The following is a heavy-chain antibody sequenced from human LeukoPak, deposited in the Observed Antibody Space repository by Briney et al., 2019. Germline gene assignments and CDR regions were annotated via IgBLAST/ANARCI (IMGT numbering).Heavy chain of an antibody. J-gene: IGHJ4*02. CDR2: IWYDGCNK. Sequence: GGSLRLSCAASGFTFNRYAMHWVRQAPGKGLEWVAFIWYDGCNKYYADSVKGRVTVSRDNSKNTLYLQMNSLRAEDRAVNYCAKDERGYYDSSGFFGAIDYWGQGSLVSVSS. D-gene: IGHD3-22*01. V-gene: IGHV3-30*02. CDR3: AKDERGYYDSSGFFGAIDY. CDR1: GFTFNRYA.